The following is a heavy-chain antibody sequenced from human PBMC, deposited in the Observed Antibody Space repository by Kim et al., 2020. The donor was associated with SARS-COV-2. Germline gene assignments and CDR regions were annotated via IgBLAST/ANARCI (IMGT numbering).Heavy chain of an antibody. CDR3: ASNVLLWFGEADY. Sequence: TYARGLKGRFVVSLDTSVRPAYLQISSLKAEDTAVYYCASNVLLWFGEADYWGQGTLVTVSS. J-gene: IGHJ4*02. V-gene: IGHV7-4-1*02. D-gene: IGHD3-10*01.